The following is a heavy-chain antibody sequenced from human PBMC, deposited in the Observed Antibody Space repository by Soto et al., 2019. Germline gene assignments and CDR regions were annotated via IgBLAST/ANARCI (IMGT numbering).Heavy chain of an antibody. V-gene: IGHV3-30*18. D-gene: IGHD2-21*02. CDR2: ISYDGSNK. Sequence: QVQLVESGGGVVQPGRSLRLSCAASGFTFSSYGMHWVRQAPGKGLEWVAVISYDGSNKYYADSVKGRFTISRDNSKNRLKLQMNSLRAEGTVEMYGAKGVYLDGSDWYGYFGMGVWGQGTAVTVSS. J-gene: IGHJ6*02. CDR3: AKGVYLDGSDWYGYFGMGV. CDR1: GFTFSSYG.